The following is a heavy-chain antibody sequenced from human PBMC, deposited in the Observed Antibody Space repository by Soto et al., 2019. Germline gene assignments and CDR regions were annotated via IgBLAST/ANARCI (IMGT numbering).Heavy chain of an antibody. D-gene: IGHD6-13*01. V-gene: IGHV3-33*06. Sequence: QVQLVESGGGVVQPGRSLRLSCAASGFTFSSYGMHWVRQAPGKGLEWVAVIWYDGSNKYYADSVKGRFTISRDNSKNTLYLQMNSLRAEDTAVYYCAKSPLIAAAVIDYWGQGTLVTVSS. CDR1: GFTFSSYG. CDR3: AKSPLIAAAVIDY. J-gene: IGHJ4*02. CDR2: IWYDGSNK.